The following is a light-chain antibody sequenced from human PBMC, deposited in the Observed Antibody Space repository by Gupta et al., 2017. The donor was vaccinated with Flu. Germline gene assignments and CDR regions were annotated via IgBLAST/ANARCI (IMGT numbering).Light chain of an antibody. J-gene: IGKJ1*01. V-gene: IGKV1-5*03. Sequence: DIQMTQSPSTLSASVGDRVTITCRASQTISNWLAWFQQEPGKAPKLLIYKASTLEGGVPSRFSGSGSGTAFTLTISGLQPDDFATYSCQQYYTYPWTFGQGTKVEIK. CDR1: QTISNW. CDR2: KAS. CDR3: QQYYTYPWT.